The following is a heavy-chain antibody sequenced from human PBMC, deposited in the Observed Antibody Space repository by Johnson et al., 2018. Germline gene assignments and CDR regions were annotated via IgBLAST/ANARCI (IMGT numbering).Heavy chain of an antibody. V-gene: IGHV3-9*01. J-gene: IGHJ3*02. CDR3: AKVRGRSSWGDAFES. CDR1: GFTFDDYA. D-gene: IGHD6-13*01. Sequence: VQLVQSGGGLVQPGGSLRLSCAASGFTFDDYAMHWVRPAPGKGLEWVSGISWNSGSKGYADSVKGRCTISRDNAKNSLYLQMNSLRAVDTALKYCAKVRGRSSWGDAFESWGQGKMVTVSS. CDR2: ISWNSGSK.